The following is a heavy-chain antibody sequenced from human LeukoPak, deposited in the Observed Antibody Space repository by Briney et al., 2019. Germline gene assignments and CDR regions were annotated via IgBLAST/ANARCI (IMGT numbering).Heavy chain of an antibody. D-gene: IGHD3-3*01. CDR1: GGTFSSYA. V-gene: IGHV1-69*13. CDR2: IIPIFGTA. J-gene: IGHJ4*02. Sequence: ASVKVSCKASGGTFSSYAISWVRQAPGQGLEWRGGIIPIFGTANYAQKFQGRVTITADESTSTAYMELSSLRSEDTAVYYCARRPTSLRFLEWLFFDYWGQGTLVTVSS. CDR3: ARRPTSLRFLEWLFFDY.